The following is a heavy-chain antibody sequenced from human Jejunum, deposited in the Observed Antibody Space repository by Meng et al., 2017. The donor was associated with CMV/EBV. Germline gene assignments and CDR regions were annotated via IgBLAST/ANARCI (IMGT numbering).Heavy chain of an antibody. CDR3: LRGSGGSV. V-gene: IGHV4-4*02. D-gene: IGHD3-10*01. Sequence: GQDRVTPAATLSLPCVVSGGSIDNPNWWAWVRQPPGKGLEWIGEIPHRGSSAYNPSLKSRVSMSIDKSKNQFSLKLTSVTAADTAVYHCLRGSGGSVWGQGTLVTVSS. J-gene: IGHJ1*01. CDR2: IPHRGSS. CDR1: GGSIDNPNW.